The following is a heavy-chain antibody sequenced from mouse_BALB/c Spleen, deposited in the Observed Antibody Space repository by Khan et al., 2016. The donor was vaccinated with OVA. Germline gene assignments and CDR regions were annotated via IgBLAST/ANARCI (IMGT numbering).Heavy chain of an antibody. D-gene: IGHD1-1*01. CDR2: IYYSGTI. J-gene: IGHJ1*01. Sequence: VQLKESGPGLVKPSQTVSLTCTVTGISITTGNYRWSWIRQFPGNKLEWIGNIYYSGTITYNPSLTSRTTIARDTSKSQFFLEMNSLTAEDTATYFCARDYGSLYWYFDVWGAGTTVTVSS. CDR1: GISITTGNYR. V-gene: IGHV3-5*02. CDR3: ARDYGSLYWYFDV.